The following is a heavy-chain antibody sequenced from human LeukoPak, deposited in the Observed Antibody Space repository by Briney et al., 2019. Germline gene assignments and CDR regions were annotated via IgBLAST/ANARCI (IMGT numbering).Heavy chain of an antibody. CDR1: CGSISSSSYY. CDR3: ARPYGGSVFDY. J-gene: IGHJ4*02. D-gene: IGHD4/OR15-4a*01. V-gene: IGHV4-39*01. Sequence: PSETLSLTCTVSCGSISSSSYYWGWIRQPPGKGLEWIGSIYYSGSTYYNPSLKSRVTISVDTSKNQFSLKLSSVTAADTAVYYCARPYGGSVFDYWGQGTLVTVSS. CDR2: IYYSGST.